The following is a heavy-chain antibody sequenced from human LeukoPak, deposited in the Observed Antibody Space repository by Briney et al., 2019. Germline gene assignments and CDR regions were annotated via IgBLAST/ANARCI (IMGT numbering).Heavy chain of an antibody. J-gene: IGHJ5*02. CDR3: ARDDCSSISCYHNWFDP. CDR2: IKQDGSEK. CDR1: GFTFSSYG. D-gene: IGHD2-2*01. Sequence: SGGSLRLSCAASGFTFSSYGMSWVRQAPGKGLEWVANIKQDGSEKYYVDSVKGRFTISRDNAKNSLYLQMNSLRAEDTAVYYCARDDCSSISCYHNWFDPWGQGTLVTVSS. V-gene: IGHV3-7*01.